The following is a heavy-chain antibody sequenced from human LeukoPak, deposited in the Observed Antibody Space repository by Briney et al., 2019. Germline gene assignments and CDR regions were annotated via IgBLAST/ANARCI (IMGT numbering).Heavy chain of an antibody. CDR2: ISGSGGST. CDR3: AKVLGYSYGFGY. CDR1: GFTFSSYA. Sequence: GGSLRLSCAASGFTFSSYAMSWVRQAPGKGLEWVSAISGSGGSTYYVDSVKGRFTISRDNSKNTLYLQMNSLRAEDTAVYYCAKVLGYSYGFGYWGQGTLVTVSS. J-gene: IGHJ4*02. D-gene: IGHD5-18*01. V-gene: IGHV3-23*01.